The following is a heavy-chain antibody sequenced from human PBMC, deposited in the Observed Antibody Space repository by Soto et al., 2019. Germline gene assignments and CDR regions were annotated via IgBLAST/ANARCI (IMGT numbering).Heavy chain of an antibody. Sequence: SETLSLTCTVSGGSISSYYWSWIRQPPGKGLEWIGYIYYSGSTNYNPSLESRVTISVDTSKNQFSLKLSSVTAADTAVYYCARGLAAEFYYYYYMDVWGKGTTVTVSS. J-gene: IGHJ6*03. CDR3: ARGLAAEFYYYYYMDV. CDR1: GGSISSYY. CDR2: IYYSGST. D-gene: IGHD6-13*01. V-gene: IGHV4-59*01.